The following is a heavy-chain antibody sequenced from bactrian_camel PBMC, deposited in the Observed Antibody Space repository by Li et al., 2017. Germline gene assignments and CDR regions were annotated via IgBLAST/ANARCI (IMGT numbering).Heavy chain of an antibody. CDR1: GFKFDEFQ. CDR2: IRADGRD. J-gene: IGHJ4*01. CDR3: TARELY. V-gene: IGHV3S60*01. Sequence: VQLVESGGRSVQAGETLRLSCLASGFKFDEFQMGWYRRRDPEGDCDLVSRIRADGRDFYHDSVQGRFTISRDNAKNTLYLQMNSLKSEDTAMYWCTARELYWGQGTQVTVS. D-gene: IGHD7*01.